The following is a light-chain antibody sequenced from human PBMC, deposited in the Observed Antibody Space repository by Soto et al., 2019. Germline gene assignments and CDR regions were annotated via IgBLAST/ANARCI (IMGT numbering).Light chain of an antibody. V-gene: IGKV3-15*01. CDR2: GAS. CDR3: QHYNNWPYT. Sequence: EIVMTQSPATLSVSPGERATLSCRASQSVSSNLAWYQQKPGQAPRLLIYGASTRATGIPDRFSGSGSGTEFTLTISSLQSEDFALYYCQHYNNWPYTFGRGTKLEIK. J-gene: IGKJ2*01. CDR1: QSVSSN.